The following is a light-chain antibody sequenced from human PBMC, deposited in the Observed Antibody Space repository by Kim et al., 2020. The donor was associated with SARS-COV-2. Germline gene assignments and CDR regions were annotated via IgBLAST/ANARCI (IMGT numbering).Light chain of an antibody. CDR1: QGISTS. CDR3: QHHEGYPWT. V-gene: IGKV1-5*03. J-gene: IGKJ1*01. CDR2: KAS. Sequence: DIQLTQSPSTLSASVGDRVTITCRASQGISTSLAWYQQKPGKAPKLLIYKASNVESGVPSRFSGSGSGTEFTLTVSSLQPDDFATYYCQHHEGYPWTFGHGTKVDIK.